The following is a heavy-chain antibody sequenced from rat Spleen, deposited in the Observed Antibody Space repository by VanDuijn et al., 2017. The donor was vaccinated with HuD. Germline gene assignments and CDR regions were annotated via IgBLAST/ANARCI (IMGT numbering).Heavy chain of an antibody. V-gene: IGHV5-27*01. Sequence: EVQLVESGGGLVQPGRSLKLSCAVSGFTFSQYYMAWVRQAPTKGLEWVAYISIGGGTTYYRDSVKGRFTISRDNAENTVYLQMNSLRSEDTATYYCAKDRDGGYAFAHWGQGTLVTVSS. CDR2: ISIGGGTT. D-gene: IGHD1-11*01. J-gene: IGHJ3*01. CDR1: GFTFSQYY. CDR3: AKDRDGGYAFAH.